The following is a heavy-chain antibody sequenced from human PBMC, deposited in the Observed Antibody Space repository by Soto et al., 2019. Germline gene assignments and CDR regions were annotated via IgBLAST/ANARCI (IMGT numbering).Heavy chain of an antibody. CDR2: ISSSSSYI. Sequence: EVQLVESGGGLVKPGGSLRLSCAASGFTFSSYSMNWVRQAPGKGLEWVSYISSSSSYIYYADSVKGRFTISRDNAKNSLYLQMNSLRAEDTAVYYCARGGLWQWLSNHYYYYMDVWGKGTTVTVSS. V-gene: IGHV3-21*01. CDR1: GFTFSSYS. CDR3: ARGGLWQWLSNHYYYYMDV. D-gene: IGHD6-19*01. J-gene: IGHJ6*03.